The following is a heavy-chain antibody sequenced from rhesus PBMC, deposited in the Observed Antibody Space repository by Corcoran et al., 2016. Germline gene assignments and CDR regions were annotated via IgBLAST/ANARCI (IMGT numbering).Heavy chain of an antibody. Sequence: QVQLQESGPGLVKPSETLSLTCAVSGGSISSSNWWSWIRQPPGKGLEWIGNNGGSSGSTYYNPSLKSRVTIPKDTSKNQFSLKLSSVTAADTAVYYCARLPYGNYYFDYWGQGVLVTVSS. CDR1: GGSISSSNW. CDR3: ARLPYGNYYFDY. V-gene: IGHV4-65*02. J-gene: IGHJ4*01. D-gene: IGHD4-35*01. CDR2: NGGSSGST.